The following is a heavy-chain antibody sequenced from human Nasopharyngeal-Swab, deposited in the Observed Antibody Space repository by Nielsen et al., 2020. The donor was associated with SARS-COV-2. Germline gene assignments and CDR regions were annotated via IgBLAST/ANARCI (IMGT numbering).Heavy chain of an antibody. CDR3: AKDYEGGRDGDAFDI. CDR1: GFTFDDYA. CDR2: ISWNSGSM. J-gene: IGHJ3*02. D-gene: IGHD5-24*01. V-gene: IGHV3-9*01. Sequence: GGSLRLSCAASGFTFDDYAMHWVRQAPGKGLEWVSGISWNSGSMGYADSVKGRFTISRDNAKNSLHLQMNSLRAEDTALYYCAKDYEGGRDGDAFDIWGQGTMVTVSS.